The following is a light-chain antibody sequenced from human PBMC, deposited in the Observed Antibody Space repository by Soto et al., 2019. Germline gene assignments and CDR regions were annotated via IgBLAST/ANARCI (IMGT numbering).Light chain of an antibody. CDR2: EVS. CDR3: SSYTISSTFYG. Sequence: QSVLTQPASVSGSPGQSITISCTGTSSDVGGYNYVSWYQQHPGKAPKLMIYEVSNRPSGVSNRFSGSKSGNTASLTISGLQAEDEADYYCSSYTISSTFYGFGTGTRSPS. CDR1: SSDVGGYNY. J-gene: IGLJ1*01. V-gene: IGLV2-14*01.